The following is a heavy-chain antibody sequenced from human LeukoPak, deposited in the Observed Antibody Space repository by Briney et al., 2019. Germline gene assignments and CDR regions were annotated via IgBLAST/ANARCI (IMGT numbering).Heavy chain of an antibody. CDR1: GFTFSSYS. CDR3: ARSSDYYDSSGYYPIFAFDI. D-gene: IGHD3-22*01. V-gene: IGHV3-21*01. J-gene: IGHJ3*02. Sequence: PGGSLRLSCAASGFTFSSYSMNWVRQAPGKGLEWVSSISSSSSYIYYADSVKGRFTISRDNAKNSLYLQMNSLRAEDTAVYYCARSSDYYDSSGYYPIFAFDIWGQGTMVTVSS. CDR2: ISSSSSYI.